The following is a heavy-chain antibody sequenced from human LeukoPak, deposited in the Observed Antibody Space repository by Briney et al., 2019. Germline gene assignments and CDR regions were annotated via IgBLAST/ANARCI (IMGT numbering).Heavy chain of an antibody. Sequence: ASVKVSCKASGYTFTGYYMHWVRQAPGQGLEWMGWISAYNGNTNYAQKLQGRVTMTTDTSTSTAYMELRSLRSDDTAVYYCVTAMFYWGQGTLVTVSS. D-gene: IGHD2-2*01. CDR1: GYTFTGYY. V-gene: IGHV1-18*04. CDR3: VTAMFY. J-gene: IGHJ4*02. CDR2: ISAYNGNT.